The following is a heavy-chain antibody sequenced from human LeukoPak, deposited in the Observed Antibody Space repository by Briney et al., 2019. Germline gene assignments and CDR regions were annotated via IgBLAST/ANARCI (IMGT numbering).Heavy chain of an antibody. CDR1: GFIVSSNY. D-gene: IGHD3-22*01. CDR2: IYSGGST. V-gene: IGHV3-53*01. Sequence: GGSLRLSCAASGFIVSSNYMSWVRQAPGKGLEWVAVIYSGGSTYHADSVKGRFTISRDNSENTLYLQMNSLRAEDTAVYYCARIGNYYDSSYSFDYWGQGTLVTVSS. CDR3: ARIGNYYDSSYSFDY. J-gene: IGHJ4*02.